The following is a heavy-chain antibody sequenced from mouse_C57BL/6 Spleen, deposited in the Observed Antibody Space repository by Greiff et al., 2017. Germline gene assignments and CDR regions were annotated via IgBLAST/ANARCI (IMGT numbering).Heavy chain of an antibody. Sequence: VQVVESGAELARPGASVKLSCKASGYTFTSYGISWVKQRTGQGLEWIGEIYPRSGNTYYNEKFKGKATLTADKSSSTAYMELRSLTSEDSAVYFCGSTLDSSGPAWFAYWGQGTLVTVSA. CDR1: GYTFTSYG. J-gene: IGHJ3*01. D-gene: IGHD3-2*02. V-gene: IGHV1-81*01. CDR2: IYPRSGNT. CDR3: GSTLDSSGPAWFAY.